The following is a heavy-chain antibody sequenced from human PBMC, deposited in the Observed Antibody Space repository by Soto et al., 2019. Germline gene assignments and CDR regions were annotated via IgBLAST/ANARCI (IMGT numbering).Heavy chain of an antibody. CDR2: IYYSGST. CDR1: GGSIISSSYY. Sequence: SETLSLTCTVSGGSIISSSYYWGWIRQPPGKGLEWIGSIYYSGSTYYNPSLKSRVTISVDTSKNQFSLKLSSVTAADTAVYYCATTSYYDSSGQRFDYWGQGTLVXVSS. J-gene: IGHJ4*02. CDR3: ATTSYYDSSGQRFDY. V-gene: IGHV4-39*01. D-gene: IGHD3-22*01.